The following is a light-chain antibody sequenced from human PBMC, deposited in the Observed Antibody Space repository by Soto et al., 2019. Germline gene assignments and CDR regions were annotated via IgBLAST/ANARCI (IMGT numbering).Light chain of an antibody. CDR3: QQYGSSRWT. J-gene: IGKJ1*01. V-gene: IGKV3-20*01. CDR1: SSVSSSY. CDR2: GAS. Sequence: IVLTQSPGTLSLSPGEIAILSFRAISSVSSSYLAWYQQKPGQAPRLLIDGASSRATGIPDRFSGSGSGTDFTLTISRLEPEDFAVYYCQQYGSSRWTFGQGTKVDNK.